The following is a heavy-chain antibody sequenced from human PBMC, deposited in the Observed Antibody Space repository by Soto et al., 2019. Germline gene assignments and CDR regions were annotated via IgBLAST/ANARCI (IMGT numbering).Heavy chain of an antibody. CDR3: AREDIVVVRTYYYYYGMDV. Sequence: EVQLVESGGGLVKPGGSLRLSCAASGFTFSSYSMNWVRQAPGKGLEWVSSISSSSSYIYYADSVKGRFTISRDNAKNSLYPQINSQRSEDTVVYYCAREDIVVVRTYYYYYGMDVCAQGTTVTVSS. V-gene: IGHV3-21*01. J-gene: IGHJ6*02. D-gene: IGHD2-2*01. CDR2: ISSSSSYI. CDR1: GFTFSSYS.